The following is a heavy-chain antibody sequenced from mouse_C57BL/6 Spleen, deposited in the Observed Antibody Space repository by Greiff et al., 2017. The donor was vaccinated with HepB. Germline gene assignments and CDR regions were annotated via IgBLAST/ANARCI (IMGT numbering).Heavy chain of an antibody. CDR1: GFTFSDYY. Sequence: EVQRVESEGGLVQPGSSMKLSCTASGFTFSDYYMAWVRQVPEKGLEWVANINYDGSSTYYLDSLKSRFIISRDNAKNILYLQMSSLKSEDTATYYCARTLFYYAMDYWGQGTSVTVSS. CDR3: ARTLFYYAMDY. J-gene: IGHJ4*01. V-gene: IGHV5-16*01. CDR2: INYDGSST.